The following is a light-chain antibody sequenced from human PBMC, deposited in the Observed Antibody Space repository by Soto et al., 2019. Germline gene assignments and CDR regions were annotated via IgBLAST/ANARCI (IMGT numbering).Light chain of an antibody. J-gene: IGKJ4*01. CDR3: QQRSNWPLT. CDR1: QSVSSN. V-gene: IGKV3-15*01. Sequence: EIVMSQSPATLSVSQGERATLSCRASQSVSSNLAWYQQKPGQAPRLLIYGASTRATGIPARFSGSGSGTEFTLTISSLQSEDFAVYYCQQRSNWPLTFGGGTMVDIK. CDR2: GAS.